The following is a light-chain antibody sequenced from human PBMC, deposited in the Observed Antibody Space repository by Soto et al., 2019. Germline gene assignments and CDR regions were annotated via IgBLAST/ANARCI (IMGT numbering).Light chain of an antibody. CDR1: SSDVGTYNL. J-gene: IGLJ1*01. CDR2: EGT. V-gene: IGLV2-23*01. CDR3: CSYAGNTTFV. Sequence: QCALTQPASVCGSLGQSITISCTGSSSDVGTYNLVSWYQQHPGKAPKLMIYEGTKRPSGVSNRFSGSKSGNTASLTISGLQAEDEADYYCCSYAGNTTFVFGVGTKLTV.